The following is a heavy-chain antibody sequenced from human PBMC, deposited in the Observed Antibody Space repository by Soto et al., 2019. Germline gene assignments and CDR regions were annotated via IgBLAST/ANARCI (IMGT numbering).Heavy chain of an antibody. D-gene: IGHD2-21*02. CDR1: GFTVSSNY. CDR2: IYSGGST. Sequence: GGSLRLSCAASGFTVSSNYMSWVRQAPGKGLEWVSVIYSGGSTYYADSVKGRFTISRDNSKNTLYLQMNSLRAEDTAVYYCASKAYCGGDCFNHDAFDIWGQGTMVTVSS. CDR3: ASKAYCGGDCFNHDAFDI. J-gene: IGHJ3*02. V-gene: IGHV3-66*01.